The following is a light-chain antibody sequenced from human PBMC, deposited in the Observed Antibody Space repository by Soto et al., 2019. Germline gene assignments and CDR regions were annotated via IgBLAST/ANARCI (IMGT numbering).Light chain of an antibody. CDR1: QSVSNNY. Sequence: EVVLTQSPGTLSLSRGERATLSCRASQSVSNNYFAWYQQKPGQAPRLLIFGSSDRATGIPDRFSGSGSGTDFTLTISRLEPEDSAVYYCQQYGSSPPYTFGQGTKLEIK. J-gene: IGKJ2*01. CDR2: GSS. V-gene: IGKV3-20*01. CDR3: QQYGSSPPYT.